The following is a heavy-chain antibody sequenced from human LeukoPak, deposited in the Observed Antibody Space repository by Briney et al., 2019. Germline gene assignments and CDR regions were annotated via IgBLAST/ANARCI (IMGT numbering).Heavy chain of an antibody. J-gene: IGHJ4*02. CDR2: ISTSGDRA. D-gene: IGHD1-26*01. CDR1: GFTFSTYA. Sequence: GGSLRLSCAASGFTFSTYAMTWVRQAPGKGLEWVSGISTSGDRAYYADSVKGRFTISRDNSKNTLYLQMNSLRAEDTAEYYCARSAVGTSCCTAVDYWGQGTLVTVSS. CDR3: ARSAVGTSCCTAVDY. V-gene: IGHV3-23*01.